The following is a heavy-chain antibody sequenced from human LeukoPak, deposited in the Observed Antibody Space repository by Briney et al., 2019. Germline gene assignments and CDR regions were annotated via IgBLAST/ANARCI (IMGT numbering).Heavy chain of an antibody. J-gene: IGHJ3*02. D-gene: IGHD2-2*01. CDR3: ARAYCSSTSCSVGAFDI. Sequence: PSETLSLTCTVSGGSISSYYWSWIRQPPGKGLEWIGYIYYSGSTNYNPSLKSRVTLSVDTSKNQFSLKLSSVTAADTAVYYCARAYCSSTSCSVGAFDIWGQGTMVTVSS. V-gene: IGHV4-59*01. CDR2: IYYSGST. CDR1: GGSISSYY.